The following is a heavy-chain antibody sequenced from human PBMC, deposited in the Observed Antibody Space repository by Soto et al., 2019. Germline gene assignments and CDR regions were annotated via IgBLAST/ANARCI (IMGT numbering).Heavy chain of an antibody. V-gene: IGHV4-30-2*01. CDR1: GGSISSGGYS. CDR3: ARGMTTVTTLDY. CDR2: IYHSGST. Sequence: PSETLSLTCAVSGGSISSGGYSWYWIRQPPGKGLEWIGYIYHSGSTYYNPSLKSRVTISVDRSKNQVSLKLSSVTAADTAVYYCARGMTTVTTLDYWGQGTLVTVSS. J-gene: IGHJ4*02. D-gene: IGHD4-4*01.